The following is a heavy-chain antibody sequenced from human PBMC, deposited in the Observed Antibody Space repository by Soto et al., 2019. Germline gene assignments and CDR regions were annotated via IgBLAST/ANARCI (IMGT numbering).Heavy chain of an antibody. V-gene: IGHV3-53*02. J-gene: IGHJ3*02. CDR2: IYYGGTT. CDR3: ANEAAGFDI. CDR1: GFTVSDDH. Sequence: EMQLVETGGGLIQPGGSLRLSCAASGFTVSDDHMSWVRQAPGKGPEWVSVIYYGGTTYYADSVQGRFTISRDKSKNTLYLQMNDLRADDTAVYYCANEAAGFDIWGQGTMVTVSS.